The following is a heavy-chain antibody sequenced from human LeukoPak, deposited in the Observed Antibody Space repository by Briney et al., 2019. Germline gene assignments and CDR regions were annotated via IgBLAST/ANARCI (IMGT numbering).Heavy chain of an antibody. Sequence: GGSLRLSCAASGFTFSSYGMHWVRQAPGKGLEWVAFIRYDGSNKYYADSVKGRFTISRDNSKNTLYLQMNSLRAEDTAVYYCAKQRLSSGWYGFDYWGQGTLVTVSS. V-gene: IGHV3-30*02. CDR2: IRYDGSNK. CDR3: AKQRLSSGWYGFDY. CDR1: GFTFSSYG. J-gene: IGHJ4*02. D-gene: IGHD6-19*01.